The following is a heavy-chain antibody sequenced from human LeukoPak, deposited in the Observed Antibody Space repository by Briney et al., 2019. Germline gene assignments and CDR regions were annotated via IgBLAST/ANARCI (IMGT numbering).Heavy chain of an antibody. CDR1: GFSFSGSA. V-gene: IGHV3-73*01. D-gene: IGHD2-15*01. J-gene: IGHJ6*02. Sequence: GGSLRLSCAASGFSFSGSAMHWVRQASGKGLGWLGRIRSRANSYVTVYAASVEGRFIISRDDSRDTAYLEMNSLKTEDTAVYYCTRHSDRYCSGAGCYVNYFYGLDVWGQGTTVTVSS. CDR3: TRHSDRYCSGAGCYVNYFYGLDV. CDR2: IRSRANSYVT.